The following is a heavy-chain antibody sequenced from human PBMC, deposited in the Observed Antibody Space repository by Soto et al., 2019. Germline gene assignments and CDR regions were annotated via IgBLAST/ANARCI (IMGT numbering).Heavy chain of an antibody. V-gene: IGHV1-69*01. J-gene: IGHJ6*02. CDR3: ARGEAARHLIKHSCSMDV. CDR1: GGTFSSYA. CDR2: IIPIFVTA. Sequence: QVQLVQSGAEVKKPGSSVKVSCKASGGTFSSYAISWVRQAPGQGLEWMGGIIPIFVTANYAQKFQGRVTITADESTSTAYMELSSLRSEDTAVYYCARGEAARHLIKHSCSMDVWGQGTTVTVSS. D-gene: IGHD6-6*01.